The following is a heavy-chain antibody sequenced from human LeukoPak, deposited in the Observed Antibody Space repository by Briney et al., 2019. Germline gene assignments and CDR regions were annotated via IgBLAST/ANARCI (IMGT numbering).Heavy chain of an antibody. CDR1: GYTFTGYY. Sequence: ASVKVSCKASGYTFTGYYMHWVRQAPRQGLEWMGWINPNSGGTNYAQKFQGRVTMTRDTSISTAYMELSRLRSDDTAVYYCARSVVPAAMGYYYGMDVWGQGTTVTVSS. D-gene: IGHD2-2*01. CDR2: INPNSGGT. CDR3: ARSVVPAAMGYYYGMDV. J-gene: IGHJ6*02. V-gene: IGHV1-2*02.